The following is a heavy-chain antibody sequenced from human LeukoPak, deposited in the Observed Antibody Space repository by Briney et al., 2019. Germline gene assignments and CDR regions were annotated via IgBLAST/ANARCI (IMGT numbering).Heavy chain of an antibody. J-gene: IGHJ4*02. V-gene: IGHV4-59*12. CDR2: IYYSGST. Sequence: PSETLSLTCTVSGGPISSSFWSWIRQPPGKGLEWIGHIYYSGSTKYNPSLKSRVTISVDTSKNQCSLKLSSVTAADTAVYYCARYHDAFKWYFDNWGRGTLVTVSS. D-gene: IGHD3-16*01. CDR3: ARYHDAFKWYFDN. CDR1: GGPISSSF.